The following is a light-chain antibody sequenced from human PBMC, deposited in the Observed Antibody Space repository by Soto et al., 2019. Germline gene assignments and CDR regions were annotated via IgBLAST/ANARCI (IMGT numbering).Light chain of an antibody. J-gene: IGLJ2*01. CDR3: CSYAGSRTFV. V-gene: IGLV2-23*01. CDR2: EGS. CDR1: SSDVGGYNY. Sequence: QSALTQPPSVSGSPGQSITISCTGTSSDVGGYNYVSWYQQHPGKAPRLIIYEGSKRPSGISHRFSGSKSDNTASLTISGLRAEDEAHYHCCSYAGSRTFVFGGGTQLTVL.